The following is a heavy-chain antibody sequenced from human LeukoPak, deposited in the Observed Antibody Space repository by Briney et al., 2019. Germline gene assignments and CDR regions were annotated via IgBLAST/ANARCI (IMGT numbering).Heavy chain of an antibody. CDR3: AGGYSYGSTYYYMDV. D-gene: IGHD5-18*01. V-gene: IGHV4-4*07. CDR1: GGSISSYY. J-gene: IGHJ6*03. CDR2: FYTSGST. Sequence: SETLSLTCTVSGGSISSYYWSWIRQPAGKGLEWIGRFYTSGSTKYNPSLKSRVTMSEDTSKNQFSLKLSSVTAADTAVYYCAGGYSYGSTYYYMDVWGKGTTVTISS.